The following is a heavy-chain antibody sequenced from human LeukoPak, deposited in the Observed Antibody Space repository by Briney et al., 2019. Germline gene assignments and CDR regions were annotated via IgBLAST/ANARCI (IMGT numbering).Heavy chain of an antibody. J-gene: IGHJ3*02. CDR3: ARSEPRGRSFDI. Sequence: PGESLKISCQGSGYTFTTYWIGWVRQMPGKGLECMGVIYPGDSDTRYSPSFQGQVTISADKSISTAYLQWTSLRASDTAMYYCARSEPRGRSFDIWGQGTMVTVSS. CDR1: GYTFTTYW. D-gene: IGHD1-14*01. CDR2: IYPGDSDT. V-gene: IGHV5-51*01.